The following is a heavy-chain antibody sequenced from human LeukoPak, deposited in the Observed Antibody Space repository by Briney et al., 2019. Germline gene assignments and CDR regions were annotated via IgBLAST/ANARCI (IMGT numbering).Heavy chain of an antibody. J-gene: IGHJ6*03. CDR1: GFTFSSYS. V-gene: IGHV3-48*01. D-gene: IGHD4-11*01. CDR3: ASLMTTATYYYYYYMDV. Sequence: PGGSLRLSCAASGFTFSSYSMNWVRQAPGKGLEWVSYISSSSSTIYYADSVKGRFTISRDNAKNSLYLQMNSLRAEDTAVYCCASLMTTATYYYYYYMDVWGKGTTVTVSS. CDR2: ISSSSSTI.